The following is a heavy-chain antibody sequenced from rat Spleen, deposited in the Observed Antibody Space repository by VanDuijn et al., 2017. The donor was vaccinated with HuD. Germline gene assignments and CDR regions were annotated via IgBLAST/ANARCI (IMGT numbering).Heavy chain of an antibody. CDR3: ATDRNYYSGDGWFAY. CDR1: GLSFSNYD. Sequence: EVQLVESGGGLVQPGRSMKLSCAASGLSFSNYDMAWVRQAPTKGLEWVASISPSGGSTYYRDSVKGRFTISRDNAKSTLYLQMDSLRSEDTATYYCATDRNYYSGDGWFAYWGQGTLVTVSS. V-gene: IGHV5-19*01. J-gene: IGHJ3*01. D-gene: IGHD1-1*01. CDR2: ISPSGGST.